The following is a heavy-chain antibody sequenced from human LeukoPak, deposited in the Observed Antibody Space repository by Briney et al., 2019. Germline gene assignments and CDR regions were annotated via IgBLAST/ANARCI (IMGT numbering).Heavy chain of an antibody. CDR2: IKQDGSEK. CDR3: ARETGYSSMTAFDY. J-gene: IGHJ4*02. V-gene: IGHV3-7*01. Sequence: GGSLRLSCAASGFTFSSYWMSWVRQAPGKGLEWVANIKQDGSEKYYVDSVKGRFTISRDNAKNSLYLQMNSLRAEDTAVYYCARETGYSSMTAFDYWGQGTLVTVSS. CDR1: GFTFSSYW. D-gene: IGHD6-13*01.